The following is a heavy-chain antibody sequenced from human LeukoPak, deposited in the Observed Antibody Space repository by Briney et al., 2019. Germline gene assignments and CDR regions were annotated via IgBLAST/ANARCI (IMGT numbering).Heavy chain of an antibody. V-gene: IGHV4-39*01. Sequence: SETLSLTCTVSGGSISSSSYYWGWIRQPPGKGLEWIGNIYYSGSTYYNPSLQSRVTISVDTSKNQFSLKLSSVTAADTAVYYCVRRSDLTTNVDYWGQGALVTVSS. CDR3: VRRSDLTTNVDY. D-gene: IGHD2-15*01. CDR2: IYYSGST. J-gene: IGHJ4*02. CDR1: GGSISSSSYY.